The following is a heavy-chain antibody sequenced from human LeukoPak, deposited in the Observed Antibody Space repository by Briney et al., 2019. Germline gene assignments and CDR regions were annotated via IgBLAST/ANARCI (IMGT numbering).Heavy chain of an antibody. V-gene: IGHV3-21*01. J-gene: IGHJ6*03. Sequence: GGSLRLSCAASGFTFSSYSMNWVRQAPGKGLEWVSSISSSSSYIYYADSVKGRFTISRDNAKNSLYLQMNSLRAEDAAVYYCARDPYSGSYWNYYYYYMAVWGKGTTVTISS. CDR2: ISSSSSYI. CDR3: ARDPYSGSYWNYYYYYMAV. CDR1: GFTFSSYS. D-gene: IGHD1-26*01.